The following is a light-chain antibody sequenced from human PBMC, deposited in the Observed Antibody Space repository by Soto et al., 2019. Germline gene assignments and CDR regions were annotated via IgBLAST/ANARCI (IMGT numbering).Light chain of an antibody. Sequence: SYVLTQPPSVSVAPGQTAVITCGGNNIGRKTVHWYQQKPGQAPVVVVYDDTDRPSGIPERFSGSNSGNMATLTISRVEGGDEADYYCQVWDSDDYQVFGTGTKVTVL. V-gene: IGLV3-21*02. CDR2: DDT. CDR3: QVWDSDDYQV. J-gene: IGLJ1*01. CDR1: NIGRKT.